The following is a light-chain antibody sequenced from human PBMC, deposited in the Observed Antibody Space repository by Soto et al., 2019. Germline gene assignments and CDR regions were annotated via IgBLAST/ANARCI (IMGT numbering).Light chain of an antibody. J-gene: IGKJ1*01. CDR3: QQSYSTLWT. V-gene: IGKV1-39*01. Sequence: DIQMTQSPSSLSASVGDRVTITCRASQSISSYLNWYQQKPGKAPKLLIYAASNLQSGVPSRFSGSGSGTVFTLTISSLQPEDFATYYCQQSYSTLWTFGQGTKVDIK. CDR2: AAS. CDR1: QSISSY.